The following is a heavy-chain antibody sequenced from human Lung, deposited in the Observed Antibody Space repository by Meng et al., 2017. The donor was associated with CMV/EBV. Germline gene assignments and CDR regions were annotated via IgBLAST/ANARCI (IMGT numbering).Heavy chain of an antibody. D-gene: IGHD3-9*01. CDR2: IHPNSGGT. CDR3: ARDLAGSTYYDILTGYNYYRYGMAV. V-gene: IGHV1-2*02. J-gene: IGHJ6*02. CDR1: GYTFTGYY. Sequence: ASVKVSXKASGYTFTGYYIHWVRQAPGQGLEWMGWIHPNSGGTNYAEKFRGRVTMTRDTSITTAYMGLSRLTSDDTAVYYCARDLAGSTYYDILTGYNYYRYGMAVWGQGNXVXVSS.